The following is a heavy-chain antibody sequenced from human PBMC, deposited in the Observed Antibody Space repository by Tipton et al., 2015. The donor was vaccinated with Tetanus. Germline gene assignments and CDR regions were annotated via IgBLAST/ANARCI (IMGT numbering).Heavy chain of an antibody. CDR3: ARQDTLNYYYVGYFHD. CDR1: TFSSQW. Sequence: TFSSQWMSWVRQAPGKGLEWIGIIYYSGSTYYNASLRSRVTISVDTSKNQFSLQLRSVTAADTAVYYCARQDTLNYYYVGYFHDWGQGTLVTVSS. D-gene: IGHD3-22*01. CDR2: IYYSGST. J-gene: IGHJ1*01. V-gene: IGHV4-39*01.